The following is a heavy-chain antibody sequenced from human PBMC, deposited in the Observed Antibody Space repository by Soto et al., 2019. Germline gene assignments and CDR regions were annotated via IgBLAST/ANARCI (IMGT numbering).Heavy chain of an antibody. J-gene: IGHJ4*02. CDR3: AKLGAMAYFDY. Sequence: GGSLRLSCAASGFTFSSYAMTWVRQAPGKGLQWVSAITGSGGDTYYADSVMGRFTISRDNSKNTLYLQMNSLRAEDTAIYYCAKLGAMAYFDYWGQATLVTVSS. V-gene: IGHV3-23*01. CDR1: GFTFSSYA. D-gene: IGHD5-18*01. CDR2: ITGSGGDT.